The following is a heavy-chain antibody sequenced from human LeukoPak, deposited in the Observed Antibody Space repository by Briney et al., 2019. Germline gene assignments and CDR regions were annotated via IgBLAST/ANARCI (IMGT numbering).Heavy chain of an antibody. CDR1: GGSYRGYY. J-gene: IGHJ4*02. D-gene: IGHD5-12*01. CDR2: IHHRGNT. Sequence: PSGTVSLTCAVYGGSYRGYYWRWIRQPPGKGREWLGEIHHRGNTNYNPSLKSRVTISVDTSKNQFSLKLSSVTAADTAVYYCARVGRRGYSGYVNYWGQGTLVTVSS. V-gene: IGHV4-34*01. CDR3: ARVGRRGYSGYVNY.